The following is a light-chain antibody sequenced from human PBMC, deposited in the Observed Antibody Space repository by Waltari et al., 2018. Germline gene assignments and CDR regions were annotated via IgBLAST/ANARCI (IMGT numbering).Light chain of an antibody. Sequence: VLTQSPGTLSLSPGERATLSCRASQSLTKRYLAWYQQKPGQAPRLLIYGASSRAAGIPDRFSGSGSGTDFTLTISSLQPEDFATYYCQQLNSYPSWTFGQGTKVEIK. J-gene: IGKJ1*01. CDR3: QQLNSYPSWT. CDR1: QSLTKRY. CDR2: GAS. V-gene: IGKV3-20*01.